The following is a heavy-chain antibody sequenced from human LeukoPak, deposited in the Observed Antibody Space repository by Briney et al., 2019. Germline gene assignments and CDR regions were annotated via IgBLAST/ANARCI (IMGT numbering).Heavy chain of an antibody. J-gene: IGHJ5*02. CDR2: ISAYNGNT. V-gene: IGHV1-18*04. CDR1: GYTFTSYG. D-gene: IGHD3-10*01. Sequence: ASVKVSCKASGYTFTSYGISWVRQAPGQGLEWMGWISAYNGNTNYAQKLQGRVTMTTDTSTSTAYMELRSLRSDDTAVYYCARRVLWFGEAPDWFDPWGQGTLVTVSS. CDR3: ARRVLWFGEAPDWFDP.